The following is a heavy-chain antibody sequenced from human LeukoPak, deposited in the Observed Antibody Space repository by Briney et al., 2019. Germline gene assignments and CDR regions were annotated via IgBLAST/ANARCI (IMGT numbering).Heavy chain of an antibody. CDR2: ISSSSNYI. Sequence: GGSLRLSCAASGFTFSHFNMNWVRQAPGKGLEWVSYISSSSNYIYYADSVKGRFTISRDNTKNSLYLQMNSLRAEDTAVYYRARETTGAFDIWGQGTMVTVSS. V-gene: IGHV3-21*01. D-gene: IGHD4-17*01. CDR3: ARETTGAFDI. J-gene: IGHJ3*02. CDR1: GFTFSHFN.